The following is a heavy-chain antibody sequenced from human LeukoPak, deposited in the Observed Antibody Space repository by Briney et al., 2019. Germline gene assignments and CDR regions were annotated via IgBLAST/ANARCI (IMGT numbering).Heavy chain of an antibody. J-gene: IGHJ4*02. CDR1: GFSFSSYT. CDR3: AKEAYRYDYCDY. V-gene: IGHV3-21*01. Sequence: GGSLRLSCAGSGFSFSSYTMNWVRQAPGKGLEWVSSISSSSSYIYYADSVKGRFTISRDNAKKSLYLQMNSLRAEDTAVYYCAKEAYRYDYCDYWGQGTLVTVSS. CDR2: ISSSSSYI. D-gene: IGHD5-18*01.